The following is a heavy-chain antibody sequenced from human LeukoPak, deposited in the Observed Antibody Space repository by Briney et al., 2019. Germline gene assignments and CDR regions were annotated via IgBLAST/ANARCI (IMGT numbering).Heavy chain of an antibody. J-gene: IGHJ4*02. CDR3: ARGPPNWGYDY. Sequence: ASVKVSCKASGYTFTSYDFNGVRQATGQRPEWMGWMSPNSGDTGYAQKFQDRVTMTRNTSIGTAYMELSSLRSDDTAVYYCARGPPNWGYDYWGPGTLVTVSS. D-gene: IGHD7-27*01. V-gene: IGHV1-8*01. CDR1: GYTFTSYD. CDR2: MSPNSGDT.